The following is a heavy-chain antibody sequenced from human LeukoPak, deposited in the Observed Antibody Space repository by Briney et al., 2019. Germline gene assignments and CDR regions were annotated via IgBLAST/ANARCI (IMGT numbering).Heavy chain of an antibody. Sequence: GESLQISCKGSGYSFTTYWIGWVRQMPGKGLEWMGIIYPGDSDTRYSPSFQGQVTISADKSISTAYLQWSSLKASDTAMYYCARHTLPEVGFGELSVGAFDIWGQGTMVTVSS. V-gene: IGHV5-51*01. CDR1: GYSFTTYW. D-gene: IGHD3-10*01. CDR2: IYPGDSDT. CDR3: ARHTLPEVGFGELSVGAFDI. J-gene: IGHJ3*02.